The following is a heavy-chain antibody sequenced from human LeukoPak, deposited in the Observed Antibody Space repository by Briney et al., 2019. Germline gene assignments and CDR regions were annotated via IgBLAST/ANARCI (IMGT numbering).Heavy chain of an antibody. J-gene: IGHJ4*02. D-gene: IGHD6-19*01. V-gene: IGHV6-1*01. CDR1: GDSVSSNSVA. CDR2: TYYRSKWYN. CDR3: ARDAGWRFDY. Sequence: SQTLSLTCAISGDSVSSNSVAWNWIRQSPSRGLEWLGSTYYRSKWYNDYAISIKGRISINPDTLKHQFSLQLNSVTPDDTSVYYCARDAGWRFDYWGQGTLVTVST.